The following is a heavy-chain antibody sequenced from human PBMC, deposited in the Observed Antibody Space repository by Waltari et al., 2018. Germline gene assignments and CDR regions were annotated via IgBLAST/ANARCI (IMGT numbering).Heavy chain of an antibody. V-gene: IGHV2-70*01. CDR1: GFSLSTTNMS. D-gene: IGHD2-2*03. Sequence: QVTLRESGPALVKPTQTLTLTCTISGFSLSTTNMSVSWIRQPPGGALEWLAVIDGDDDKYYSPSLQTRLTISKDSSKGQVLLTVTTMDPVDTARYFCARLDKDPAGHAFDVWGQGTMVTVSS. J-gene: IGHJ3*01. CDR3: ARLDKDPAGHAFDV. CDR2: IDGDDDK.